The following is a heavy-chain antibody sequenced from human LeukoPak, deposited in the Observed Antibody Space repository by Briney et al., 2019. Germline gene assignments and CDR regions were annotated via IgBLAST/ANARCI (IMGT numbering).Heavy chain of an antibody. CDR1: GFTFSNAW. Sequence: GGSLRLSCAASGFTFSNAWMSWVRQAPGKGLVWVSRINSVGSSTSYADSVKGRFTISRDNAKNTMYLQMNSLRVEDTAVYYCAREDCSGGSCSFDYWGQGTLVTVSS. CDR3: AREDCSGGSCSFDY. J-gene: IGHJ4*02. V-gene: IGHV3-74*01. CDR2: INSVGSST. D-gene: IGHD2-15*01.